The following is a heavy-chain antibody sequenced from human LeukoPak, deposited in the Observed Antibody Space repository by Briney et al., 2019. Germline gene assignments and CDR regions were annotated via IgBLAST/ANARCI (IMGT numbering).Heavy chain of an antibody. D-gene: IGHD3-22*01. Sequence: PSETLSLTCTVSGGSISSSSYYRGWIRQPPGKGLEWIGEINHSGSTNYNPSLKSQVTISVDTSKNQFSLKLSSVTAADTAVYYCARGHYYDSSGYRRKGVQDDYWGQGTLVTVSS. CDR2: INHSGST. CDR1: GGSISSSSYY. J-gene: IGHJ4*02. CDR3: ARGHYYDSSGYRRKGVQDDY. V-gene: IGHV4-39*07.